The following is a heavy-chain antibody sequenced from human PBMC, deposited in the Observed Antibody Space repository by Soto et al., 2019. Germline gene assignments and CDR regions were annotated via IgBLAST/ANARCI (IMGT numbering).Heavy chain of an antibody. CDR2: INPSSGAT. J-gene: IGHJ4*02. CDR3: VRGLRWRDLDY. Sequence: ASVKVSCKASGYTFIDYFIQWVRQAPVQGLEWMGWINPSSGATTSAQNFQDRVTMTRDTSISTAYMDLSTLRSDDTAVYYCVRGLRWRDLDYGGQGTPVTVSS. CDR1: GYTFIDYF. V-gene: IGHV1-2*02. D-gene: IGHD2-21*01.